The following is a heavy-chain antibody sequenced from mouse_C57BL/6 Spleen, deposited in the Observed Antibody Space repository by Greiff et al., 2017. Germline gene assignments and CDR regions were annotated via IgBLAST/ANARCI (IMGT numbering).Heavy chain of an antibody. CDR1: GYTFTSYW. V-gene: IGHV1-59*01. Sequence: QVHVKQPGAELVRPGTSVKLSCKASGYTFTSYWMHWVKQRPGQGLEWIGVIDPSDSYTNYNQKFKGKATLTVDTSSSTAYMQLSSLTSEDSAVYYCAPYYYGSSPRDYWGQGTSVTVSS. CDR2: IDPSDSYT. D-gene: IGHD1-1*01. J-gene: IGHJ4*01. CDR3: APYYYGSSPRDY.